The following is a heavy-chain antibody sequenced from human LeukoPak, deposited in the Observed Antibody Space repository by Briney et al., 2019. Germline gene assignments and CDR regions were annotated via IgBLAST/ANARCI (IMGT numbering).Heavy chain of an antibody. CDR1: GYTFTSYG. CDR3: ARGGERWLTDY. D-gene: IGHD5-24*01. CDR2: INPSGGST. Sequence: ASVKVSCKASGYTFTSYGISWVRQAPGQGLEWMGIINPSGGSTSYAQKFQGRVTMTRDTSTSTVYMELSSLRSEDTAVYYCARGGERWLTDYWGQGTLVTVSS. J-gene: IGHJ4*02. V-gene: IGHV1-46*01.